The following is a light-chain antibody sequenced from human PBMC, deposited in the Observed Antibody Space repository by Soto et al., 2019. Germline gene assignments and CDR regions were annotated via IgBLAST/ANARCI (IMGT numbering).Light chain of an antibody. CDR3: CSYAGSSTV. Sequence: SALTQPASVSGSPGRSITISCTAPSSDVGSYNLVSWYQQHPGKAPKLMIYEVSKRPSGVSNRFSGSKSGNTASLTISGLQAEDEADYYCCSYAGSSTVFGGGTQLTVL. V-gene: IGLV2-23*02. J-gene: IGLJ7*01. CDR2: EVS. CDR1: SSDVGSYNL.